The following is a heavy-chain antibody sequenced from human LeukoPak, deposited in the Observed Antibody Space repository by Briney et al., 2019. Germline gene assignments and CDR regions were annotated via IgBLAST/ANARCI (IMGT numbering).Heavy chain of an antibody. J-gene: IGHJ6*02. Sequence: SETLSLTCTVPGGSISAYYWSWIRQPAGKGLEWIGRISTSGSTTYNPSLESRVTMSVDTSKSQFSLKLSSVTAADTAVYYCARDPRSEAGSSYYYYYGMDVWGQGTTVTVSS. CDR3: ARDPRSEAGSSYYYYYGMDV. CDR2: ISTSGST. CDR1: GGSISAYY. V-gene: IGHV4-4*07. D-gene: IGHD6-19*01.